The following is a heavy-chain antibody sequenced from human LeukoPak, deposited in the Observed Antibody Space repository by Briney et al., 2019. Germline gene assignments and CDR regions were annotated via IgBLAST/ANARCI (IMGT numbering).Heavy chain of an antibody. J-gene: IGHJ5*02. V-gene: IGHV1-24*01. Sequence: GASVKVSCKASGYTFTGNAINWVRQAPGKGLEWMGGFDPEDGETIYAQKFQGRVTMTEDTSTDTAYMELSSLRSEDTAVYYCATVGIAAAGTKVYNWFDPWGQGTLVTVSS. CDR3: ATVGIAAAGTKVYNWFDP. CDR1: GYTFTGNA. D-gene: IGHD6-13*01. CDR2: FDPEDGET.